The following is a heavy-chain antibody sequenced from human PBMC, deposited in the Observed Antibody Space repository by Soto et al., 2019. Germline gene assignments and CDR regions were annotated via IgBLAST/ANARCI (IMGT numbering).Heavy chain of an antibody. D-gene: IGHD5-18*01. CDR2: IYYSGST. V-gene: IGHV4-30-4*01. CDR1: GGSISSGDYY. Sequence: SETLSLTCTVSGGSISSGDYYWSWIRQPPWKGLEWIGYIYYSGSTYYNPSLKSRVTISVDTSKNQFSLKLSSVTAADTAVYYCARALTQVWPHYYYGMDVWGQGTTVTVSS. J-gene: IGHJ6*02. CDR3: ARALTQVWPHYYYGMDV.